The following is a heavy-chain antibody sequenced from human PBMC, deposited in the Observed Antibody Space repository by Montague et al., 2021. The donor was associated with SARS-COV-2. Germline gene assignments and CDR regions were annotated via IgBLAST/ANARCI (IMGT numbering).Heavy chain of an antibody. D-gene: IGHD4-17*01. J-gene: IGHJ3*02. CDR3: AMRGGALDAFDI. CDR1: GGSIRTSSYY. CDR2: IYYSGST. V-gene: IGHV4-39*01. Sequence: SETLSLTCTVSGGSIRTSSYYWCWIRQPPGKGLDWIGSIYYSGSTYYNPSHKSRVTISVDTSKNQFSLKVSSVTAADTAVYYCAMRGGALDAFDIWGQGTMVIVSS.